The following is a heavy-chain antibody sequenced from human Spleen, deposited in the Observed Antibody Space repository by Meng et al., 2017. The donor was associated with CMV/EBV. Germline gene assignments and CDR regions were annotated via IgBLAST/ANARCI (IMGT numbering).Heavy chain of an antibody. V-gene: IGHV3-21*06. Sequence: GESLKISCVVSGFTFSTFGMNWVRQTPGKGLEWVSSISSSSSHVHYADSVKGRFTVSRDNAGSSLFLQMNSLRVEDTGVYYCARGRRGGTYYFDYWGQGSLVTVSS. CDR3: ARGRRGGTYYFDY. CDR1: GFTFSTFG. J-gene: IGHJ4*02. CDR2: ISSSSSHV. D-gene: IGHD1-26*01.